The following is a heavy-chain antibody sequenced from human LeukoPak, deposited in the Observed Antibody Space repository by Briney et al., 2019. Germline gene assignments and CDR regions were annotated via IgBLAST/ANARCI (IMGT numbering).Heavy chain of an antibody. V-gene: IGHV5-51*01. J-gene: IGHJ4*02. D-gene: IGHD6-13*01. CDR3: ARHVGSSCTTFDF. Sequence: GESLKISCKGSGYSFTSYWIGWVRQMAGKGLEWMGIIYPGDSDTRYSPSFQGQVTISADKSISTAYLQWSSLKASDTAIYYCARHVGSSCTTFDFWGQGTLVTVSS. CDR1: GYSFTSYW. CDR2: IYPGDSDT.